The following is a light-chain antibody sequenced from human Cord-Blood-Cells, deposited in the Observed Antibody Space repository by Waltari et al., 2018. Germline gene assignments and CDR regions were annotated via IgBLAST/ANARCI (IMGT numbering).Light chain of an antibody. V-gene: IGKV1-9*01. CDR2: AAS. CDR1: QGISSY. CDR3: QQLNSDPRT. J-gene: IGKJ1*01. Sequence: DIQLTQSPSFLSASVGDTVTISCRASQGISSYLACYQQKPGKAPKLLIYAASTLQSGVPSRFSCSGSGTAFTLTLSTLQPEDFATYYCQQLNSDPRTFGQGTKVEMK.